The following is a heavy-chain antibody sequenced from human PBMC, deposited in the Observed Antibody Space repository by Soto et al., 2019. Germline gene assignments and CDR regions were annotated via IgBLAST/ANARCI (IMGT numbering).Heavy chain of an antibody. Sequence: GECLKISCKGSGYTFTPYWIGWVRQMPGKGLEWMGIIYPGDSDTRYSPSFQGQVTISADKSISTAYLQWSSLKASDTAMYYFARQEPPYFYYGLGVWGEVTTFTVSS. V-gene: IGHV5-51*01. CDR3: ARQEPPYFYYGLGV. CDR1: GYTFTPYW. CDR2: IYPGDSDT. D-gene: IGHD1-26*01. J-gene: IGHJ6*01.